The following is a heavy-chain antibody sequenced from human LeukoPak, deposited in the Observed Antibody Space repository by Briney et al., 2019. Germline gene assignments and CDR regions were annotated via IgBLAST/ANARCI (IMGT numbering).Heavy chain of an antibody. CDR1: GFTFSSYA. D-gene: IGHD6-19*01. CDR2: ISGSGTST. Sequence: GGSLRLSCAASGFTFSSYAMSWVHQAPGKGLEWVSGISGSGTSTYYADSVKGRFTISRDNSKNTMSLQMNSLRAEDTALYYCARGKGIAVSSFDSWGQGTLVAVSS. CDR3: ARGKGIAVSSFDS. V-gene: IGHV3-23*01. J-gene: IGHJ4*02.